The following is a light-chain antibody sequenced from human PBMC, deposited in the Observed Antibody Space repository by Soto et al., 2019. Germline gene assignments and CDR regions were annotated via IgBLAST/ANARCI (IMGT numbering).Light chain of an antibody. Sequence: ALAQPASVSGSPGQSITISCTGTSSDVGDYNFVSWYQQHPGKAPKLMICEVSHRPSVVSNRFSGSKSGNTASLTISGLQADDEADYYCNSYTSSNTLYVFGTGTKVTVL. CDR1: SSDVGDYNF. J-gene: IGLJ1*01. V-gene: IGLV2-14*01. CDR3: NSYTSSNTLYV. CDR2: EVS.